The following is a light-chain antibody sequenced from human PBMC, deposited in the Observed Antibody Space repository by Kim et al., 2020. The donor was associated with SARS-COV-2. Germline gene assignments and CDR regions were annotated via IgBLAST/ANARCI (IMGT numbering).Light chain of an antibody. CDR2: AAS. CDR1: QSIKNE. Sequence: AYTGDRVTVTSRASQSIKNELGWYQQKPGKAPKVLIYAASTLQSGVSSRFSGSGSGTDFTLTISSLQPEDFATYYCLQDSRYPRTFGQGTKVDIK. J-gene: IGKJ1*01. V-gene: IGKV1-6*01. CDR3: LQDSRYPRT.